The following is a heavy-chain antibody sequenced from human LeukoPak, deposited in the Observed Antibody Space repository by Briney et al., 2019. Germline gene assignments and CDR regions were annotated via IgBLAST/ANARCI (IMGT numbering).Heavy chain of an antibody. CDR1: GFTFSSYA. Sequence: PGGSLRLSCAASGFTFSSYAMSWVRQAPGKGLEWVSIISGGGGSTYYADSVKGRFTISRDNSKNTLYLQMNSLRADDTAVYYCAKSGRYCSAGSCYQEASLDYWGQGTLVTVSS. D-gene: IGHD2-15*01. CDR2: ISGGGGST. V-gene: IGHV3-23*01. CDR3: AKSGRYCSAGSCYQEASLDY. J-gene: IGHJ4*02.